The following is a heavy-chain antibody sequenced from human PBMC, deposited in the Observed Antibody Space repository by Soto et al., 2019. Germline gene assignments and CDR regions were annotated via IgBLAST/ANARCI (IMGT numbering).Heavy chain of an antibody. CDR1: GYSFTSYW. CDR2: IYPGDSDT. J-gene: IGHJ6*02. CDR3: ARHVPYGYNYEGQYYYYGMDV. D-gene: IGHD5-12*01. V-gene: IGHV5-51*01. Sequence: GESLKISCKGSGYSFTSYWIGWVRQMPGKGLEWMGIIYPGDSDTRYSPSLQGQVTISADKSISTAYLQWSSLKASDTAMYYCARHVPYGYNYEGQYYYYGMDVWGQGTTVTVSS.